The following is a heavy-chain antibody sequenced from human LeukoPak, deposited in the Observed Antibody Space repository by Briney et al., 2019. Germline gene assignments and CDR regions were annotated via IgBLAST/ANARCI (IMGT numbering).Heavy chain of an antibody. D-gene: IGHD3-3*01. CDR2: IIPIFGTA. Sequence: GSSVKVSCKPSGGTFSSYAISWVRQAPGQGLEWMGGIIPIFGTANYAQKFQGRVTITTDESTSTAYLELSSLRAEDTAVYYCARGVRNFWSGYYLGYYFDYWGQGTLVTVSS. CDR3: ARGVRNFWSGYYLGYYFDY. J-gene: IGHJ4*02. CDR1: GGTFSSYA. V-gene: IGHV1-69*05.